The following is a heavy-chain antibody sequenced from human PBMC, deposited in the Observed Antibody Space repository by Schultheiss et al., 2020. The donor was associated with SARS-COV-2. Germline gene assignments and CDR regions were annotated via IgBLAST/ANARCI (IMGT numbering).Heavy chain of an antibody. D-gene: IGHD4-17*01. V-gene: IGHV4-34*01. J-gene: IGHJ4*02. CDR3: ARGVRTVTTSFDY. CDR2: IYYSGST. Sequence: SETLSLTCAVYGGSFSGYYWSWIRQPPGKGLEWIGYIYYSGSTYYNPSLKSRVTISVDTSKNQFSLKLSSVTAADTAVYYCARGVRTVTTSFDYWGQGTLVTVSS. CDR1: GGSFSGYY.